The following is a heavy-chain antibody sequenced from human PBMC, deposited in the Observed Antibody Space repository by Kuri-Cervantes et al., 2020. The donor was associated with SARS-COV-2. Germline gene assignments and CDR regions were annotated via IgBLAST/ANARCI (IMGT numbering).Heavy chain of an antibody. CDR2: VSYNGRT. Sequence: SETLSLTCTVSGGSISSYYWSWIRQPAGKGLEWIGYVSYNGRTNYNPSLRSRVTISADTSKNQFSLKLSSVTAADTAVYYCARGVSGAYRSYKYYIDVWGNGTTVTVSS. V-gene: IGHV4-59*01. D-gene: IGHD1-26*01. CDR1: GGSISSYY. CDR3: ARGVSGAYRSYKYYIDV. J-gene: IGHJ6*03.